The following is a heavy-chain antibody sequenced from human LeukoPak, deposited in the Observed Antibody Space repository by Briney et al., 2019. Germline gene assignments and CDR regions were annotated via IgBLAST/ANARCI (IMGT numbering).Heavy chain of an antibody. CDR1: GGSFSGYY. CDR3: ARDPRIHFDY. J-gene: IGHJ4*02. V-gene: IGHV4-34*01. Sequence: SETLSLTCAVYGGSFSGYYWSWIRQPPGKGLEWIGEINHSGSTNYNPSLKSRVTISVDTSKNQFSLKLSSVTAADTAVYYCARDPRIHFDYWGQGTLVTVSS. CDR2: INHSGST.